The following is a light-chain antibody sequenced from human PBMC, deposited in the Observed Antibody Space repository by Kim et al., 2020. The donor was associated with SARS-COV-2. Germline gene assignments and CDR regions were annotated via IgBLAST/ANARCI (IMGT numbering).Light chain of an antibody. J-gene: IGLJ2*01. CDR3: AVWDDSLNGVL. CDR2: RRD. Sequence: GQRVTISCSGSSSNIGGNSVSWYQQLPGTAPKLLIYRRDERPSGVPDRFSGSKSGTSASVAISGLQSEDEADYYGAVWDDSLNGVLFGGGTKVTVL. CDR1: SSNIGGNS. V-gene: IGLV1-44*01.